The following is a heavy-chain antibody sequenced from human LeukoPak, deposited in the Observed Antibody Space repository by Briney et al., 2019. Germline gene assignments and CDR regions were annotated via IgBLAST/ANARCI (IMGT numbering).Heavy chain of an antibody. Sequence: GASVKVSCKASGYTFTGYYMHWVRQAPGQGLEWMGWINPNSGGTNYAQKFQGRVTMTRDTSISTAYMELSRLRSDDTAVYYCARFFESELPVYSDRHYYYDSSGYYSAFDIWGQGTMVTVSS. V-gene: IGHV1-2*02. CDR1: GYTFTGYY. CDR2: INPNSGGT. J-gene: IGHJ3*02. D-gene: IGHD3-22*01. CDR3: ARFFESELPVYSDRHYYYDSSGYYSAFDI.